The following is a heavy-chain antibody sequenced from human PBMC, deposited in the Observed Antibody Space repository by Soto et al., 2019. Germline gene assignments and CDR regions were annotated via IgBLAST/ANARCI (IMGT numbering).Heavy chain of an antibody. CDR3: ERDRVRAVIGVVRDSSSGDFDL. V-gene: IGHV3-33*01. D-gene: IGHD6-6*01. CDR2: IWYDGSNK. CDR1: GFTFSSYG. J-gene: IGHJ4*02. Sequence: QVQLVESGGGVVQPGRSLRLSCAASGFTFSSYGMHWVRQAPGKGLEWVAVIWYDGSNKYYADSVKGRFTISRDNSKQRLYLQVNSLRAREPAVYYSERDRVRAVIGVVRDSSSGDFDLWGQGTLVTV.